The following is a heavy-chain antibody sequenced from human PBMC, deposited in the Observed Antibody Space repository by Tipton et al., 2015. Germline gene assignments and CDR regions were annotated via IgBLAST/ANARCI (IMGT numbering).Heavy chain of an antibody. CDR1: GVSVNSYY. CDR2: IHYSGNS. CDR3: ACQDYDSLTRDYQTVDY. V-gene: IGHV4-59*02. D-gene: IGHD3-9*01. J-gene: IGHJ4*02. Sequence: TLSLTCTVSGVSVNSYYWGWIRQPPGKGLEYIGYIHYSGNSNYNPSLKSRISMSVDTSKNQISLKMTSVTAADTAVYYCACQDYDSLTRDYQTVDYWGQGTLVTVSS.